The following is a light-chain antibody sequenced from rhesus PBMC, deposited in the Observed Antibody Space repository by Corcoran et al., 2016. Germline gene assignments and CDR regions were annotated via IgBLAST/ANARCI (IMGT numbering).Light chain of an antibody. CDR3: MQTLQTPYS. J-gene: IGKJ2*01. CDR1: QSLLSSNGYNY. CDR2: YGS. Sequence: DIVMTQTPLSLPVTLGEPASISCRSSQSLLSSNGYNYLNWYLQKPGQSPQLLIYYGSNRDSGVPDGFRGSGSCTDFKLKISRVEAEDVGVYYCMQTLQTPYSFGQGTKVEIK. V-gene: IGKV2-60*01.